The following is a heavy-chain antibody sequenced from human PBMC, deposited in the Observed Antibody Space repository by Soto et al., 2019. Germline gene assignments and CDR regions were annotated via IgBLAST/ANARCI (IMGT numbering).Heavy chain of an antibody. CDR1: SGSINNYY. J-gene: IGHJ4*02. V-gene: IGHV4-59*08. CDR3: ARHYDYGDYLDY. Sequence: PSETLSLTCTVSSGSINNYYWSWIRQPPGKGLEWIGYIYYTGTTNYNPSLKSRVTTSVDTSKNQFSLKLTSVTAADTAVYYCARHYDYGDYLDYWGQGTLVTVSS. CDR2: IYYTGTT. D-gene: IGHD4-17*01.